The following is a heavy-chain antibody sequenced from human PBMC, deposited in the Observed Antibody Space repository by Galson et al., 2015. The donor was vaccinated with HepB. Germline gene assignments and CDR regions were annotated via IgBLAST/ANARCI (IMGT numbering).Heavy chain of an antibody. CDR3: ARGVVETRANYFDP. CDR1: GYTFINYA. J-gene: IGHJ5*02. D-gene: IGHD2-21*01. Sequence: SVTVSCKASGYTFINYAIHWIRQAPGQSFECMGWVDPGSGIATYAQNFHGRVTISRDTSANTTYMEVSSLRSEDTATYFCARGVVETRANYFDPWGQGTLITVSS. V-gene: IGHV1-3*01. CDR2: VDPGSGIA.